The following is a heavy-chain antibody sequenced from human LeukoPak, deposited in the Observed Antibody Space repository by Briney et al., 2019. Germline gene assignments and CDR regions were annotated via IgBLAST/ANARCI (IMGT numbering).Heavy chain of an antibody. CDR1: GYTFTGYY. CDR3: ARDRVGSGWPRPFYFEN. J-gene: IGHJ4*02. Sequence: GASVKVSCKPSGYTFTGYYLHWVRQAPGQALEWMGWINPNIGATMYVQKFQGRVTMTRDTSISTAYMELNSLRSDDTAVYYCARDRVGSGWPRPFYFENWGQGTLVTVSS. D-gene: IGHD6-19*01. CDR2: INPNIGAT. V-gene: IGHV1-2*02.